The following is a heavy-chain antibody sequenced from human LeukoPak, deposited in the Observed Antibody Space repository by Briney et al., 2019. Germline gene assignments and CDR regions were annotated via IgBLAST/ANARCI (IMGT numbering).Heavy chain of an antibody. CDR2: IRSKAYGGTT. D-gene: IGHD1-1*01. CDR3: ARGGITVLEYYFDY. J-gene: IGHJ4*02. Sequence: GRSLRLSCTASGFTFGDYAMSWFRQAPGKGLEWVGFIRSKAYGGTTEYAASVKGRFTISRDNAKNSLYLQMNSLRAEDTAVYYCARGGITVLEYYFDYWGRGTLVTVSS. V-gene: IGHV3-49*03. CDR1: GFTFGDYA.